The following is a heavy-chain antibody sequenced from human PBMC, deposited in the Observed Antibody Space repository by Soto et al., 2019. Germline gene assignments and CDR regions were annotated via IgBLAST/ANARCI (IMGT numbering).Heavy chain of an antibody. CDR1: GGSIPNYY. CDR3: ARHGFGSLHGLVDV. J-gene: IGHJ6*02. CDR2: IRYDGYF. D-gene: IGHD3-10*01. V-gene: IGHV4-59*08. Sequence: QVQLQESGPGLVKPSETLSLTCTVSGGSIPNYYCSWFRQPPGKGLEWIGYIRYDGYFFYNLSLKMRVTMSMDTSKTQFSLMLESVTVTDTAVYYCARHGFGSLHGLVDVWGQGTTVIVSS.